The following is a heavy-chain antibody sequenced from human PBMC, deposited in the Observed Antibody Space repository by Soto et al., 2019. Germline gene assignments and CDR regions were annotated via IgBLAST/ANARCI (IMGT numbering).Heavy chain of an antibody. Sequence: EVQLVESGGGLIQPGGSLRLSCAASGFTVSSNYMSWVRQAPGKGLEWVSVIYSGDTTYYADSVKGRFTISRDHSKNTLYLQMNSLRAEETAVYDCARDPRTLYGMDVWGQGATVTGSS. CDR1: GFTVSSNY. CDR3: ARDPRTLYGMDV. V-gene: IGHV3-53*01. CDR2: IYSGDTT. J-gene: IGHJ6*02.